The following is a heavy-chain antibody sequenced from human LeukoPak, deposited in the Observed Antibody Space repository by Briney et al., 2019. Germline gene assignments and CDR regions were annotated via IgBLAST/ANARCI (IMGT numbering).Heavy chain of an antibody. D-gene: IGHD3-16*02. CDR3: ASHYSSGSYRYTGSFDS. V-gene: IGHV4-34*01. Sequence: SETLSLTCAVYGGSFSDYYWSWIRQPPGKGLEWIGEVNHSGTTNYSPSLKSRVSISVDTSKNQFSLKLNSVTAADAAMYYCASHYSSGSYRYTGSFDSWGQGMLVNVSS. CDR1: GGSFSDYY. J-gene: IGHJ4*02. CDR2: VNHSGTT.